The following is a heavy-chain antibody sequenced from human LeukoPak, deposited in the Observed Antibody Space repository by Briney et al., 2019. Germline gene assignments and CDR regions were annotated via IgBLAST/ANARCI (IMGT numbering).Heavy chain of an antibody. CDR1: GFSVSDNY. Sequence: GGSLRLSCAASGFSVSDNYMNWVRQAPGKGLEWVSVIYSGGGGGSIYYADSVKGRFTLSRDNSQNTVYLQMNSLRAEDTAVYYCARGAYDWGQGTLVTVCS. CDR2: IYSGGGGGSI. D-gene: IGHD2-8*01. V-gene: IGHV3-53*01. J-gene: IGHJ4*02. CDR3: ARGAYD.